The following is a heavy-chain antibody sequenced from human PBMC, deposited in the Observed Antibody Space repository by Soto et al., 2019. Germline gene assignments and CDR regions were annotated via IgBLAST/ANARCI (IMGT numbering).Heavy chain of an antibody. D-gene: IGHD6-13*01. J-gene: IGHJ6*01. Sequence: SETLCVTWVFHGGSFSVYYWSWIRQPPGKGLEWTGEINHSGSTNYNPSLKSRVTISVDTSKNQFSLRLSSVTAADTAVYYCARLPPHHSSSWFRFPPVVYDYGMDVWGQGTPVTV. CDR2: INHSGST. CDR1: GGSFSVYY. V-gene: IGHV4-34*01. CDR3: ARLPPHHSSSWFRFPPVVYDYGMDV.